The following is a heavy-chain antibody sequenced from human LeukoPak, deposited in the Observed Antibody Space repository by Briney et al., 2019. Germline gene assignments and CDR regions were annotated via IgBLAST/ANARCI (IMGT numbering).Heavy chain of an antibody. CDR3: AKDSGSGSYSPYYFDY. CDR1: GFTFYDYA. CDR2: ISWNSGSI. D-gene: IGHD1-26*01. V-gene: IGHV3-9*01. Sequence: QAGGSLRLSCAASGFTFYDYAMHWVRQAPGKGLEWVSGISWNSGSIGYADSVKGRFTISRDNAKNSLYLQMNSLRAEDTALYYCAKDSGSGSYSPYYFDYWGQGTLVTVSS. J-gene: IGHJ4*02.